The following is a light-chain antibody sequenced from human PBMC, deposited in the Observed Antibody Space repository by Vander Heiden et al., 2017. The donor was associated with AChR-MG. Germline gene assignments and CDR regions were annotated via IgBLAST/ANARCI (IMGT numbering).Light chain of an antibody. CDR3: QQYGSSPQT. J-gene: IGKJ1*01. Sequence: EIVLKQSPGTLSLSPGERATLSCRASQSVSSGYLAWYQQKPGQAPRLLIYGASSRATGIPDRFSGSGSGTDFTLTISRLEPEDLAVYYCQQYGSSPQTFGQGTKVEIK. CDR2: GAS. V-gene: IGKV3-20*01. CDR1: QSVSSGY.